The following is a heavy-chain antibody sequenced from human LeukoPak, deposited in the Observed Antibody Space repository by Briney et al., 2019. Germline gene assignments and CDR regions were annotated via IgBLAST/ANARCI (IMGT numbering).Heavy chain of an antibody. CDR3: AKVEGIAAAGPRDY. J-gene: IGHJ4*02. CDR1: GFTFSSYA. V-gene: IGHV3-23*01. Sequence: GGSLRLSCAASGFTFSSYAMSWVRQAPGKGLEWVSTISGSGGSTYYADSVKGRFTISRDNSKNTLYLQMNSLRAEDTAVYYCAKVEGIAAAGPRDYWGQGTLVTVSS. CDR2: ISGSGGST. D-gene: IGHD6-13*01.